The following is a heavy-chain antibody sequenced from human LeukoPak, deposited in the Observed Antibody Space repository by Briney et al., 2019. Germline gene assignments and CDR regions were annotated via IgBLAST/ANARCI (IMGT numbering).Heavy chain of an antibody. J-gene: IGHJ5*02. CDR3: ARGIRRGLWSWFDP. D-gene: IGHD5-18*01. Sequence: SETLSLTCTVSGGSISSSSYYWSWIRQPPGKGLEWIGEINHSGSTNYNPSLKSRVTISVDTSKNQFSLKLSSVTAADTAVYYCARGIRRGLWSWFDPGGQGTLVTVSS. CDR2: INHSGST. V-gene: IGHV4-39*07. CDR1: GGSISSSSYY.